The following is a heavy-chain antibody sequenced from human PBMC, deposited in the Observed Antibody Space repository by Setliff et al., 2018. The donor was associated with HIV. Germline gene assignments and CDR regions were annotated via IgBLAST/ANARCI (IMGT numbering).Heavy chain of an antibody. D-gene: IGHD2-21*01. CDR2: INPETGDP. CDR3: ATGIPSDLDY. V-gene: IGHV1-2*02. CDR1: GYRFIGHY. J-gene: IGHJ4*01. Sequence: ASVKVSCKTSGYRFIGHYLHWVRLVPGQGPEWVGWINPETGDPNYAQKFRGRVLMTRDTSITTAFLHVAKLTSDDTAIYYCATGIPSDLDYWGQGTLVTSPQ.